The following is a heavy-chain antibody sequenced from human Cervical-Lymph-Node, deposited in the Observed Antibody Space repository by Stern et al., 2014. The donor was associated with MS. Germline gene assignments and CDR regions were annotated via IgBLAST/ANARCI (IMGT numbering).Heavy chain of an antibody. CDR2: IDYSGST. J-gene: IGHJ4*02. CDR3: ARGYGGTPIDY. D-gene: IGHD4-23*01. CDR1: GGSISSYY. V-gene: IGHV4-59*01. Sequence: QVQLQESGPGLVKPSETLSLTCTVSGGSISSYYWSWIRQPPGKGLEWIGYIDYSGSTNYNPSLKIRVTISVDPSKNQFSLKLSSVTAADTAVYYCARGYGGTPIDYWGRGTLVTVSS.